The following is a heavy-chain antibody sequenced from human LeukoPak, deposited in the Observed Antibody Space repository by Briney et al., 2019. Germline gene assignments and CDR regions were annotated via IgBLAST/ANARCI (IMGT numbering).Heavy chain of an antibody. Sequence: GGSLRLSCAASGFTFSSYTINWVRQAPGQGLECVSSISSSGYVYNAASVKGRFTISRDNANGSLYLQMNSLSAEDTAVHYCARGNDYLWGPPDYWGQGTLVTVSS. CDR2: ISSSGYV. D-gene: IGHD3-16*01. J-gene: IGHJ4*02. V-gene: IGHV3-21*01. CDR1: GFTFSSYT. CDR3: ARGNDYLWGPPDY.